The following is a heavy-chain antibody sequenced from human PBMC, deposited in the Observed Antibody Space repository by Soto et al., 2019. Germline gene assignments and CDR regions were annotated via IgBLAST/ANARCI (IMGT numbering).Heavy chain of an antibody. CDR2: IGTAGDT. Sequence: GGSLRLSCAASGFTFSSYDMHWVRQATGKGLEWVSAIGTAGDTYYPGSVKGRFTISRENAKNSLYLKLKSLRAEDTAVYYCARGPVVPAAMQGDYYYYGMDVWGQGTTVTVSS. J-gene: IGHJ6*02. D-gene: IGHD2-2*01. CDR3: ARGPVVPAAMQGDYYYYGMDV. V-gene: IGHV3-13*01. CDR1: GFTFSSYD.